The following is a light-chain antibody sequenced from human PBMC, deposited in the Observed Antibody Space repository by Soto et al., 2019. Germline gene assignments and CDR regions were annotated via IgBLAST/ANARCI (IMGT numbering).Light chain of an antibody. J-gene: IGKJ1*01. CDR1: QSLLHSNGYKY. CDR3: MQALQTPWT. V-gene: IGKV2-28*01. Sequence: DIVMTQSPLSLPVTPGEPASISCRSSQSLLHSNGYKYLDWYLQKPGQSPQLLIYYRASGVPDRFSGSGSGTDFTLKISRVESEDVGVYYCMQALQTPWTFGQGTKVEIK.